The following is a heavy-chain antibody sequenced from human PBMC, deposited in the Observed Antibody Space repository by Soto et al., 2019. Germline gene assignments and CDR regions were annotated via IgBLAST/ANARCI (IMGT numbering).Heavy chain of an antibody. D-gene: IGHD5-18*01. CDR2: IYYSGST. V-gene: IGHV4-30-4*01. J-gene: IGHJ5*02. CDR1: GGSISSGDYY. CDR3: ARAEYSYGSNRFDP. Sequence: PSETLSLTCTVSGGSISSGDYYWSWIRQSPGKGLEWIGYIYYSGSTYYNPSLKSRVTISVDTSKNQFSLKLSSVTAADTAVYYCARAEYSYGSNRFDPWGQGTLVTVSS.